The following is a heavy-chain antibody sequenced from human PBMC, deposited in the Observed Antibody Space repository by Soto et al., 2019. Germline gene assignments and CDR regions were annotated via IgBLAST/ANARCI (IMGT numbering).Heavy chain of an antibody. CDR2: IYYRGTT. J-gene: IGHJ4*02. CDR3: ARGGGSPYHDPAFDY. CDR1: GVSTSNHY. D-gene: IGHD2-2*01. V-gene: IGHV4-59*11. Sequence: QVQLQESGPGLVKPSETLSLTCSVSGVSTSNHYWTWIRKPPGQGPEWIGCIYYRGTTNYNASFNSRVTISLDTSKNQFSLKLPSVTTADTAVYYCARGGGSPYHDPAFDYWGQGILVTVSS.